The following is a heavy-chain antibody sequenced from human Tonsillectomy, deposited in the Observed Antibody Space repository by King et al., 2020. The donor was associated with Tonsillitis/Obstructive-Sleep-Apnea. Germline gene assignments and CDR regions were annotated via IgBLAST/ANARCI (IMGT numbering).Heavy chain of an antibody. D-gene: IGHD6-19*01. CDR3: TRDREYSSGWYVLNNYYYYYYMDV. V-gene: IGHV3-49*05. CDR1: GFTFGDYA. CDR2: IRSKAYGGTT. Sequence: QLVESGGGLVKPGRSLRLSCTASGFTFGDYAMSWFRQAPGKGLEWVGFIRSKAYGGTTEYAASVKGRFTISRDDSKSIAYLQMNSLKTEDTAVYYCTRDREYSSGWYVLNNYYYYYYMDVWGKGTTVTVSS. J-gene: IGHJ6*03.